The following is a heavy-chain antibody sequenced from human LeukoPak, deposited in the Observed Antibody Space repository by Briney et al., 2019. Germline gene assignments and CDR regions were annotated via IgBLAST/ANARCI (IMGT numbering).Heavy chain of an antibody. V-gene: IGHV3-30*02. CDR1: GFTFSSYG. J-gene: IGHJ4*02. CDR2: IRHEGSNK. Sequence: AGGSLRLSCAASGFTFSSYGMHWVRQAPGKGLEWVAFIRHEGSNKYYADSVKGRFTISRDNSKNTLYLQMNSLRAEDTAVYYCARDYSSSWYNFDYWGQGTLVTVSS. D-gene: IGHD6-13*01. CDR3: ARDYSSSWYNFDY.